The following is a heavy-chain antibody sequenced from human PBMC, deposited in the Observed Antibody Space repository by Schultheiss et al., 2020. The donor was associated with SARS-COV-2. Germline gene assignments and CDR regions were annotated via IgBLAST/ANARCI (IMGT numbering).Heavy chain of an antibody. V-gene: IGHV3-30*04. D-gene: IGHD3-9*01. J-gene: IGHJ4*02. CDR1: GFTFSGYA. CDR2: VLNDGRDK. CDR3: ARDLTPPVY. Sequence: GGSLRLSCAAPGFTFSGYAMHWVRQAPGKGLEWVAVVLNDGRDKYYADSVKGRFTISRDNSKNTLYLQMNSLRAEDTAVYYCARDLTPPVYWGQGTLVTVSS.